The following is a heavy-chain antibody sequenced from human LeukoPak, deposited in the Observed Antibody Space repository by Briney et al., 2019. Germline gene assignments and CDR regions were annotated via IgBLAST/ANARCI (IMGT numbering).Heavy chain of an antibody. J-gene: IGHJ6*02. CDR2: ISYDGSNK. CDR3: AKDGEYCGGDCYSPDHYYYYGMDV. V-gene: IGHV3-30*18. Sequence: GGSLRLSCAASRFTFSSYWMSWVRRAPGKGLEWVAVISYDGSNKYYADSVKGRFTISRDNSKNTLYLQMNSLRAEDTAVYYCAKDGEYCGGDCYSPDHYYYYGMDVWGQGTTVTVSS. CDR1: RFTFSSYW. D-gene: IGHD2-21*02.